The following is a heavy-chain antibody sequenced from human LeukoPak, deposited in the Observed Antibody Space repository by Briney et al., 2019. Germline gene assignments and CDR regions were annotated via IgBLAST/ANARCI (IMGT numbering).Heavy chain of an antibody. CDR3: AREGTTYFDY. V-gene: IGHV4-31*03. CDR1: GGSISNGGFY. J-gene: IGHJ4*02. CDR2: IYYSGST. D-gene: IGHD2/OR15-2a*01. Sequence: NPSETLSLTCSVSGGSISNGGFYWSWIRQHPGKGLEWIGYIYYSGSTYYNPSLKGRVTISVDTSKNQFSLKLSSVTAADTAVYYCAREGTTYFDYWGQGTLVTVSS.